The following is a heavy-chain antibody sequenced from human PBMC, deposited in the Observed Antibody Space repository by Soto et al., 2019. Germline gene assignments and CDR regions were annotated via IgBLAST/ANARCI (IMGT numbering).Heavy chain of an antibody. V-gene: IGHV4-59*01. CDR3: ARVEGVVADAFDI. Sequence: SETLSLTCTVSGGSISSYYWSWIRQPPGKGLEWIGYIYYSGSTNYNPSLKSRVTISVDTSKNQFSLKLSSVTAADTAVYYCARVEGVVADAFDIWGQGTMVTVSS. J-gene: IGHJ3*02. CDR1: GGSISSYY. D-gene: IGHD2-2*01. CDR2: IYYSGST.